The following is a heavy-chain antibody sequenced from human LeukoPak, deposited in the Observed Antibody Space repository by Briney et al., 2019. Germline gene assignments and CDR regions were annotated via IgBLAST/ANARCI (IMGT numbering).Heavy chain of an antibody. CDR1: GFTFSSYW. Sequence: GGSLRLSCAASGFTFSSYWMSWVRQAPGKGPEWVANIKQDGSEKYYVDSVKGRFTISRDNAKNSLYLQMNSLRAEDTAVYYCARSVYSSGWLYYFDYWGQGTLVTVSS. CDR3: ARSVYSSGWLYYFDY. D-gene: IGHD6-19*01. J-gene: IGHJ4*02. V-gene: IGHV3-7*01. CDR2: IKQDGSEK.